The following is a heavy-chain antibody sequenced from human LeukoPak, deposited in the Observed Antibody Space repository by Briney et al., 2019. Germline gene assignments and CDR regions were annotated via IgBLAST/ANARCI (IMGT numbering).Heavy chain of an antibody. CDR3: AREPRYYYGSGSYYTFSTEFDY. CDR2: INPNSGGT. D-gene: IGHD3-10*01. Sequence: ASVKVSCKASGYTFTGYYMHWVRQVPGQGLEWMGWINPNSGGTNYAQKFQGRVTMTRDTSISTAYMELSRLRSDDTAVYYCAREPRYYYGSGSYYTFSTEFDYWGQGTLVTVSS. V-gene: IGHV1-2*02. CDR1: GYTFTGYY. J-gene: IGHJ4*02.